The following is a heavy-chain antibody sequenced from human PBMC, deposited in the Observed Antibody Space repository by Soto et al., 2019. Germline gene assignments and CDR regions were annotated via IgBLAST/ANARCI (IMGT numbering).Heavy chain of an antibody. CDR1: GFSLTISGVA. CDR2: IFWDDDK. V-gene: IGHV2-5*02. CDR3: AHTSSWRYYFAS. Sequence: QITLKESGPTLVEPTQTLTLTCTFSGFSLTISGVAVGWIRQPPGKALEWLALIFWDDDKRYTPSLESRLTLTKDTSKNQVVLTLTNMDPVDTATYYCAHTSSWRYYFASWGQGTLVTVSS. D-gene: IGHD6-13*01. J-gene: IGHJ4*02.